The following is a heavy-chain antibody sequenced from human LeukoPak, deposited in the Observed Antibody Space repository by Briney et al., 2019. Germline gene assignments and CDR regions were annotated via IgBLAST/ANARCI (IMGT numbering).Heavy chain of an antibody. CDR1: RYTLPQYY. J-gene: IGHJ4*02. D-gene: IGHD2-2*01. CDR2: IYPNDGDT. CDR3: ARANFLYCSNSTCLFDY. Sequence: SSVQVSCMASRYTLPQYYMHWVGQAPAQRWEGMGWIYPNDGDTNYQQKFKGRVTMTRDTSISTAHMEVSRLRSDDTAVYYCARANFLYCSNSTCLFDYWGQGTLVTVSS. V-gene: IGHV1-2*02.